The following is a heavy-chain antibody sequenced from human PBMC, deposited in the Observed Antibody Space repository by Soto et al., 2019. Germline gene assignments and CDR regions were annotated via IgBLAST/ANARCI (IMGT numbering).Heavy chain of an antibody. Sequence: EVQLLESGGGLVQPGGSLKLSCAASGFSFDSHSMSWVRQAPGKGLEWVAGISGSGYSKYHADSVRGRFTISRDNSWNTLNLQMNSLRAEDTALYYCAKSRGDRWSTFSFEAWGQGTVVTVSS. J-gene: IGHJ5*02. V-gene: IGHV3-23*01. CDR1: GFSFDSHS. D-gene: IGHD1-26*01. CDR3: AKSRGDRWSTFSFEA. CDR2: ISGSGYSK.